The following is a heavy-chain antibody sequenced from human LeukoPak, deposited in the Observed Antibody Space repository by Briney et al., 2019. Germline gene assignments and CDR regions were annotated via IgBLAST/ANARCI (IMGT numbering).Heavy chain of an antibody. Sequence: GGSLRLSCAASGFTFSSYAMNWVRQAPGKGLEWVSSISNSDGSTYYADFVKGRFTISRDNSKNTLHLQMNSLRAEDTAVYYCAKALLNYYGSGSYYNPTPFDYWGQGTLVTVSS. CDR2: ISNSDGST. D-gene: IGHD3-10*01. J-gene: IGHJ4*02. CDR3: AKALLNYYGSGSYYNPTPFDY. CDR1: GFTFSSYA. V-gene: IGHV3-23*01.